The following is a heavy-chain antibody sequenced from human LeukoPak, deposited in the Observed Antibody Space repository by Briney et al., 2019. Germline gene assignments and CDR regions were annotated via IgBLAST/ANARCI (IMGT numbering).Heavy chain of an antibody. CDR1: GGSISSYY. CDR3: ARHRPGPYDY. V-gene: IGHV4-59*08. CDR2: IYDSGST. J-gene: IGHJ4*02. Sequence: SETLSLTCTVSGGSISSYYWSWIRQPPGKGLEWIGYIYDSGSTNYNPSLKSRVTISVDTSNNQFSLKLSSVTAADTALYYCARHRPGPYDYWGQGTLVTVSS.